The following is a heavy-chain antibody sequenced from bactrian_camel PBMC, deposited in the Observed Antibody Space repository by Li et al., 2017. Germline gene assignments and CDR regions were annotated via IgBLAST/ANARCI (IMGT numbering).Heavy chain of an antibody. J-gene: IGHJ4*01. Sequence: HVQLVESGGDSVQPGGSLRLSCAFSVDRHKTNCVAWFRQSPGKQREKVASITNSGRPTYADFVKGRFTISKDNGKKTLYLEMTRLQPEDTAMYFCAADEGLWTGDGGCSDYIHWGQGTQVTVS. CDR3: AADEGLWTGDGGCSDYIH. V-gene: IGHV3S53*01. D-gene: IGHD2*01. CDR1: VDRHKTNC. CDR2: ITNSGRP.